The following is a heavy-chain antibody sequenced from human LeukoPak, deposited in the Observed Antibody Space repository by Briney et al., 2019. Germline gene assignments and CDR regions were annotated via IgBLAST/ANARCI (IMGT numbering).Heavy chain of an antibody. J-gene: IGHJ5*02. V-gene: IGHV3-7*01. CDR3: AIRDLSSGWYPGRFDP. D-gene: IGHD6-19*01. CDR2: IKQDGSEK. Sequence: GGSLRLSCAASGFTFSDYYMSWIRQAPGKGLEWVANIKQDGSEKYYVDSVKGRFTISRDNTKNSLYLQMNSLRVEDTAVYYCAIRDLSSGWYPGRFDPWGQGILVTVSS. CDR1: GFTFSDYY.